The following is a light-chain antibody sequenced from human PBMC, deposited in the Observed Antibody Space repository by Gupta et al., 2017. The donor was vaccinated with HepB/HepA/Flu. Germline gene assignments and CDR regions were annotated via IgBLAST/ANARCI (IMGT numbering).Light chain of an antibody. J-gene: IGKJ4*01. CDR1: QSVSSY. CDR3: QQPRA. V-gene: IGKV3-11*01. CDR2: DAS. Sequence: EIVLTQSPATLSLSPGERATLSCRASQSVSSYLAWYQQKPGQAPRLLIYDASNRATGIPARFSASGTGTDFTLTSRGLEADECAVRDSQQPRAFGRGTKVEIK.